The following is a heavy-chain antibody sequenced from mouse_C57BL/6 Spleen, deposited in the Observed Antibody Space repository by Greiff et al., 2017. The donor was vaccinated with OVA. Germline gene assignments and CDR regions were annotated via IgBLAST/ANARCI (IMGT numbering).Heavy chain of an antibody. CDR2: INPNNGGT. D-gene: IGHD2-1*01. CDR1: GYTFTDYN. V-gene: IGHV1-22*01. CDR3: ARSEGYGNYLYYAMDY. Sequence: VQLQQSGPELVKPGASVKMSCKASGYTFTDYNMHWVKQSHGKSLEWIGYINPNNGGTSYNQKFKGKATLTVNKSSSTAYMELRSLTSEDSAVYYCARSEGYGNYLYYAMDYWGQGTSVTVSS. J-gene: IGHJ4*01.